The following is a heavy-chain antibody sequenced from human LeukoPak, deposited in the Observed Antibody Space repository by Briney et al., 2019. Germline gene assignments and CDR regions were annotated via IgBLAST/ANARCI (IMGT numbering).Heavy chain of an antibody. CDR3: AKDLSTTWSFDY. J-gene: IGHJ4*02. V-gene: IGHV3-30*18. CDR1: GFIFSSYG. Sequence: GGSLRLSCAASGFIFSSYGMHWVRQAPGKGLEWVTFISDDGSRRYHADSVKDRFTISRDDPKNTLYLQMNSLRLEDTAVYFCAKDLSTTWSFDYWGQGTLVTVSS. CDR2: ISDDGSRR. D-gene: IGHD6-13*01.